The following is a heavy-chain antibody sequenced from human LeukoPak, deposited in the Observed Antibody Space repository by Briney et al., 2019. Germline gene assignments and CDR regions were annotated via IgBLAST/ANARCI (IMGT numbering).Heavy chain of an antibody. CDR2: INKSGDRS. J-gene: IGHJ4*02. CDR3: AKGRSGIAAAGLNY. CDR1: GFTFSSYV. D-gene: IGHD6-13*01. V-gene: IGHV3-23*01. Sequence: GGSLRLSCAASGFTFSSYVMNWVRQAPGKGLEWVSGINKSGDRSNYADSVTGRFTNSRDNSKNTLYLQMTGLRAEDTAVYYCAKGRSGIAAAGLNYWGQGTLVTVSS.